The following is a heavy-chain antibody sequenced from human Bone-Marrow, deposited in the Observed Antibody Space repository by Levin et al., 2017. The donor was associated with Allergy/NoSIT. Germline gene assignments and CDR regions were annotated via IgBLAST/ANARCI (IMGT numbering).Heavy chain of an antibody. D-gene: IGHD2-21*02. Sequence: GESLKISCAASGFTFSSYWMSWVRQAPGKGLEWVANIKQDGREKYYVDSVKGRFTISRDNAKNSLYLQMNSLGAEDTAVYYCARTATLVTEKHSLVFDYWGQGTLVTVSA. CDR1: GFTFSSYW. J-gene: IGHJ4*02. CDR2: IKQDGREK. V-gene: IGHV3-7*01. CDR3: ARTATLVTEKHSLVFDY.